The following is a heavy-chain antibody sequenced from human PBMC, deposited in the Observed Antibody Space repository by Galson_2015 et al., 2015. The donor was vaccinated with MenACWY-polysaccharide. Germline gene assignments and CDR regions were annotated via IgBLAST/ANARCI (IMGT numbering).Heavy chain of an antibody. J-gene: IGHJ5*02. V-gene: IGHV3-48*01. D-gene: IGHD4-17*01. CDR2: VDRDTGAT. CDR1: GFTFNSYN. Sequence: SLRLSCAASGFTFNSYNMNWVRQAPGKGLEWVSYVDRDTGATHYLDSVQGRFTVSGDNAKTSLYLQMNSLRAEDTAVYYCAREMGSPPATETSYGWFDPWGQGTLVTVSS. CDR3: AREMGSPPATETSYGWFDP.